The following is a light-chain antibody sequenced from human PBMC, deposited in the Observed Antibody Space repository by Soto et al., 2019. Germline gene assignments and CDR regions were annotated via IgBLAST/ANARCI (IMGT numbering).Light chain of an antibody. CDR1: SSDVGGYNY. Sequence: QSVLTQPASVSGSPGQSITISCTGTSSDVGGYNYVSWYQQHPGKAPKLMIYDVSNRPSGVSSRFSGSKSGNTASLTISGLQAEDEADYYCSSYTSSSPYVFGTGTKVTVL. CDR2: DVS. CDR3: SSYTSSSPYV. V-gene: IGLV2-14*01. J-gene: IGLJ1*01.